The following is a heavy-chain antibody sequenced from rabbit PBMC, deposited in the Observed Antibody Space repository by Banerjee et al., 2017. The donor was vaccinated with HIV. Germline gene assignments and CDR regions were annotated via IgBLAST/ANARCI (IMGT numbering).Heavy chain of an antibody. D-gene: IGHD2-1*01. Sequence: QEQLVESGGGLVTLGGSLKLSCKASGIDFSSYGISWVRQAPGKGLEWIAYIYPDFDIRNYANSVKGRFTISSDNAQNTVFLQMTSLTAADTATYFCARGGYDENYFNLWGQGTLVTVS. J-gene: IGHJ4*01. CDR3: ARGGYDENYFNL. CDR2: IYPDFDIR. CDR1: GIDFSSYG. V-gene: IGHV1S47*01.